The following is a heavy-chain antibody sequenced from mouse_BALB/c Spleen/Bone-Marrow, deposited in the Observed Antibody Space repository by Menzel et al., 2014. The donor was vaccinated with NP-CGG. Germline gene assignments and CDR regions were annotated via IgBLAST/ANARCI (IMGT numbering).Heavy chain of an antibody. Sequence: EVNVVESGGGLVQPGGSLKLSCAASGFTFSNYGMSWVRQTPDKRPELVATINSDGGSTYYPDSVKGRFTIYRDTAKNTLYLQMSSLKSEETAMYYCVRGNYGNYVDYFDWGQGTTLTVSS. CDR2: INSDGGST. V-gene: IGHV5-6-3*01. J-gene: IGHJ2*01. D-gene: IGHD2-1*01. CDR3: VRGNYGNYVDYFD. CDR1: GFTFSNYG.